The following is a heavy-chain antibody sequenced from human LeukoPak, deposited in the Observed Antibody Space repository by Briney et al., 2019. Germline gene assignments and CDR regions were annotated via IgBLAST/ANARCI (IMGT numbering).Heavy chain of an antibody. CDR2: IYSGGST. CDR3: ARDFYPPSGYYYDSSGSPLGY. V-gene: IGHV3-66*01. J-gene: IGHJ4*02. Sequence: GGSLRLSCAASGFTVSSNYMSWVRQAPGKGLEWVSVIYSGGSTYYADSVKGRFTVSRDNSKNTLYLQMNSLRAEDTAVYYCARDFYPPSGYYYDSSGSPLGYWGQGTLVTVSS. CDR1: GFTVSSNY. D-gene: IGHD3-22*01.